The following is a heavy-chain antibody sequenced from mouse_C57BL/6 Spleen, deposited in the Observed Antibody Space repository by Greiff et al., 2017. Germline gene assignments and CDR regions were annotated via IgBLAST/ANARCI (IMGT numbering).Heavy chain of an antibody. D-gene: IGHD1-1*01. J-gene: IGHJ4*01. CDR1: GYTFTSYG. CDR2: IYPRSGNT. Sequence: VQLVESGAELVRPGASVKLSCKASGYTFTSYGISWVKQKTGQGLEWIGEIYPRSGNTYYNEKFKGKATMTADKAYSTAYMELHSLRSEDSAVYFCASGATVGGMDYWGQGTSVTVSS. CDR3: ASGATVGGMDY. V-gene: IGHV1-81*01.